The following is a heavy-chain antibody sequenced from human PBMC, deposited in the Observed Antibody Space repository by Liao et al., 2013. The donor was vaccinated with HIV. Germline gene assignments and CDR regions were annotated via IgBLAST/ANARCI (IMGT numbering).Heavy chain of an antibody. D-gene: IGHD3-10*01. CDR2: IYYSGST. J-gene: IGHJ3*02. CDR3: AKTKRGSRDAFDI. V-gene: IGHV4-30-4*08. CDR1: GGYINSPSYY. Sequence: QLQLQESGPGLVKPSETLSLTCSVSGGYINSPSYYWGWIRQSPGKGPEWIGYIYYSGSTFYNPSLKSRVTISVDTSKNHFSLRLNSVTAADTAVYYCAKTKRGSRDAFDIWGQGTFVTVSS.